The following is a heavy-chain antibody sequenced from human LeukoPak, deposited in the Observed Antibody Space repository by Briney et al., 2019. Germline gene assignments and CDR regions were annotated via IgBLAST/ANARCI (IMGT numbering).Heavy chain of an antibody. J-gene: IGHJ4*02. Sequence: SETLSLTCTVSGGSISSNNCYWAWIRQTPGKGLEWIGSAYYSGGTYYNPSLESRVTISVDTPKNQFSLKVSSVTAADTAVYYCTRRPLMTLTTSGYFDYWGQGTLVTVSS. CDR1: GGSISSNNCY. D-gene: IGHD4-17*01. CDR3: TRRPLMTLTTSGYFDY. V-gene: IGHV4-39*01. CDR2: AYYSGGT.